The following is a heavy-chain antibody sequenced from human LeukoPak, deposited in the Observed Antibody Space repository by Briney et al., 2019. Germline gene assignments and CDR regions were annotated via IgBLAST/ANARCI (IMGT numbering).Heavy chain of an antibody. CDR3: ARDGGPGGIIAAASRYGMDV. Sequence: SETLSLTCTVSGGSISSYYWSWIRQPPGKGLEWIGYIYYSGSTNYNPSLKSRVTISVDTSKNQFSLKLSSVTAADTAVYYCARDGGPGGIIAAASRYGMDVWGQGTTVIVSS. J-gene: IGHJ6*02. V-gene: IGHV4-59*01. D-gene: IGHD6-13*01. CDR2: IYYSGST. CDR1: GGSISSYY.